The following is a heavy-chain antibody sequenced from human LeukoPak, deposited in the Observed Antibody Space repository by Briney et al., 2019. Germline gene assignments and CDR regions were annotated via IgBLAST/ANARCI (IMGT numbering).Heavy chain of an antibody. CDR2: VRYDGSNK. J-gene: IGHJ4*02. V-gene: IGHV3-30*02. CDR3: AKGPGQVRGVHFDH. D-gene: IGHD3-10*01. CDR1: GFTLSNYG. Sequence: PGGSLRLSCAASGFTLSNYGIHWVRQAPGKGLEWVTFVRYDGSNKYYTDSVKGRFTISRDNSKNTVYLQMNSLRVEDTAVYYCAKGPGQVRGVHFDHWGQGTLVTVSS.